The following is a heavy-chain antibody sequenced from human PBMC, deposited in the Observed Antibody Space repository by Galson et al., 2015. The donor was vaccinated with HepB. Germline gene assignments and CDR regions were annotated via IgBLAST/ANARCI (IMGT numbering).Heavy chain of an antibody. J-gene: IGHJ3*01. D-gene: IGHD6-13*01. CDR3: ATTGYTHAFDV. CDR2: ISGSGGYT. V-gene: IGHV3-23*01. Sequence: SLRLSCAGSEITFNSYAMSWVRQAPGKGLEWVSAISGSGGYTDYADSVKGRFTISRDNSKNTLYLQMNSLRAEDTAVYYCATTGYTHAFDVWGQGTMVTVSS. CDR1: EITFNSYA.